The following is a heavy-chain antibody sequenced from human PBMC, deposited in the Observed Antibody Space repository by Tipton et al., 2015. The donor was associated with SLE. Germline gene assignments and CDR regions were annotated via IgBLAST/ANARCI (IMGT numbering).Heavy chain of an antibody. CDR1: GDSISSSSYY. V-gene: IGHV4-39*07. D-gene: IGHD3-10*01. J-gene: IGHJ2*01. CDR2: IYKTGSA. CDR3: ARTPGGVQGQIGWYFDL. Sequence: TLSLTCTVSGDSISSSSYYWGWIRQPPGKAPEWLGSIYKTGSAYYNLSLRSRFTISLDMSTTQFSLKLKSVTAADTAVYYCARTPGGVQGQIGWYFDLWGRGTLVTVSS.